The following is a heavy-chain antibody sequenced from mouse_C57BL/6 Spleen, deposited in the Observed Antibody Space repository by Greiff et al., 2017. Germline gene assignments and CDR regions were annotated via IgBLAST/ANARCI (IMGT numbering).Heavy chain of an antibody. CDR3: ARSTHYYGSSYDAMDY. V-gene: IGHV1-58*01. CDR1: GYTFTSYG. CDR2: IYIGNGYT. Sequence: EVQLQQSGAELVRPGSSVKMSCKTSGYTFTSYGINWVKQRPGQGLEWIGYIYIGNGYTEYNEKFKGKATLTSDTSSSTAYMQLSSLTSEDSAIXFCARSTHYYGSSYDAMDYWGQGTSVTVSS. J-gene: IGHJ4*01. D-gene: IGHD1-1*01.